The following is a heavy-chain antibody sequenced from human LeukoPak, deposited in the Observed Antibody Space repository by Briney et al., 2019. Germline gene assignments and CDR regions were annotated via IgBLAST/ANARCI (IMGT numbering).Heavy chain of an antibody. V-gene: IGHV4-39*02. CDR2: IYYSGTT. J-gene: IGHJ3*02. Sequence: PSETLSLICSVSGVSIRSDNFYWRWLPQPPGKGLEGIGSIYYSGTTYYNPSLKSRITISVDTYKNLFSLKLRSVPPAHPPVYYCARVRSGSFYDAFDIWGEGTMV. CDR3: ARVRSGSFYDAFDI. CDR1: GVSIRSDNFY. D-gene: IGHD1-26*01.